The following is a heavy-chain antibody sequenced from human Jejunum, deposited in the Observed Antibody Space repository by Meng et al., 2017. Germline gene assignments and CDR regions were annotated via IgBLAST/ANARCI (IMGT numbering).Heavy chain of an antibody. CDR1: AYTFTNYD. J-gene: IGHJ4*02. CDR3: ATSGGGFDY. Sequence: QVQLVQSWSELKKPGASVTVSWMASAYTFTNYDINWVRQAPGQGREWMGWINTKTGNPMYAQGFTGRFVFSLDTSVSTAHLHISTLTPEDTAVYYCATSGGGFDYWGQGTLVTVSS. CDR2: INTKTGNP. D-gene: IGHD1-26*01. V-gene: IGHV7-4-1*02.